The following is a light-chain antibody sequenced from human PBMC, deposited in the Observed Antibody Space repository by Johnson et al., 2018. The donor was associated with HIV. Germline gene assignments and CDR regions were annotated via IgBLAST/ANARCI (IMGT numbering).Light chain of an antibody. CDR3: GTWDTSLSAPYG. V-gene: IGLV1-51*02. J-gene: IGLJ1*01. CDR1: SSNIGNNY. CDR2: ENN. Sequence: QSVLTQPPSVSAAPGQKVTISCSGSSSNIGNNYVSWYQQLPGTAPKLLICENNKRTSGIPGRFSGSKSGTSATLGITGLQTGDEADYYCGTWDTSLSAPYGFGTGTKVTVL.